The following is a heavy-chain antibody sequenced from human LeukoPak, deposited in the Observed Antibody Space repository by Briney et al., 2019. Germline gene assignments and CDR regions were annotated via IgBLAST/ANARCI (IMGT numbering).Heavy chain of an antibody. Sequence: GGSLRLSCGASGFTVSNNHMSWVRQAPGKGLEWVSSISSSSSYIYYADSVKGRFTISRDNAKNSLYLQMNSLRAEDTAVYYCAREDYGSGSYWFDPWGQGTLVTVSS. CDR3: AREDYGSGSYWFDP. V-gene: IGHV3-21*01. CDR2: ISSSSSYI. J-gene: IGHJ5*02. D-gene: IGHD3-10*01. CDR1: GFTVSNNH.